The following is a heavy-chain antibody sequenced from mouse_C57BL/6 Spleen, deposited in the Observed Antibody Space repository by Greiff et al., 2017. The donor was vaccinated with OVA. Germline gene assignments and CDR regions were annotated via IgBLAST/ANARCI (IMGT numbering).Heavy chain of an antibody. D-gene: IGHD4-1*01. Sequence: VQLQQPGAELVKPGASVKLSCKASGYTFTSYWMHWVKQRPGRGLEWIGGIDPDSGGTKYNEKFKSKATLTVDKPSSTAYMQLSSLTSEDSAVXYCAKCGANFYAFDYWGQGTSVTVSA. J-gene: IGHJ4*01. CDR1: GYTFTSYW. CDR2: IDPDSGGT. V-gene: IGHV1-72*01. CDR3: AKCGANFYAFDY.